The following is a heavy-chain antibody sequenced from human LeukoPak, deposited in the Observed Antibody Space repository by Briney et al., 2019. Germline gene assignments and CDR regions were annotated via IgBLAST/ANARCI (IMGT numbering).Heavy chain of an antibody. Sequence: ASVKVSCKASGYTFTVYHLHWVRQAPGQGLEWMGWINPNSGGTNCAQKFQGRVTMTSDTSINTAYMELSRLTSDDTAMYYCARDMYQNWVDSWGQGTLVTVSS. V-gene: IGHV1-2*02. CDR2: INPNSGGT. J-gene: IGHJ5*01. CDR1: GYTFTVYH. CDR3: ARDMYQNWVDS. D-gene: IGHD2-8*01.